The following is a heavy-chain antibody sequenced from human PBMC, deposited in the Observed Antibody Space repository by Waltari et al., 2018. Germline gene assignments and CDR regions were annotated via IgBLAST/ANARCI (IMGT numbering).Heavy chain of an antibody. Sequence: QVQLQQWGAGLLKPSETLSLTCAVYGGSFSGYYWSWIRPPPGKGLEWIGEINHSGSTNYNPSLKSRVTISVDTSKNQFSLKLSSVTAADTAVYYCARRMTRIFWSGSFDYWGQGTLVTVSS. CDR2: INHSGST. CDR1: GGSFSGYY. V-gene: IGHV4-34*01. CDR3: ARRMTRIFWSGSFDY. J-gene: IGHJ4*02. D-gene: IGHD3-3*01.